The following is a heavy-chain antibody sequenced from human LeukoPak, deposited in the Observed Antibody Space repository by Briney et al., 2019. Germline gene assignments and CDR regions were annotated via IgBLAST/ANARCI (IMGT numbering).Heavy chain of an antibody. CDR2: IYHSGST. V-gene: IGHV4-4*02. CDR1: GGSISSSNW. J-gene: IGHJ5*02. CDR3: AGHYYDSSGYYGFDP. Sequence: SETLSLTCAVSGGSISSSNWWSWVRQSPGKGLEWIGEIYHSGSTNYNPSLKSRVTISVDKSKNQFSLKLSSVTAADTAVYYCAGHYYDSSGYYGFDPWGQGTLVTVSS. D-gene: IGHD3-22*01.